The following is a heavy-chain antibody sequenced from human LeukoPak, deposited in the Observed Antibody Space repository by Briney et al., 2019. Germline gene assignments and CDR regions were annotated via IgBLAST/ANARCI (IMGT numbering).Heavy chain of an antibody. CDR3: AKDTRGIAVAGNFDY. J-gene: IGHJ4*02. CDR1: GFTFSSYG. D-gene: IGHD6-19*01. CDR2: IWYDGSNK. V-gene: IGHV3-33*06. Sequence: GGSLRLSCAASGFTFSSYGMHWVRQAPGKGLEWVAVIWYDGSNKYYADSMKGRFTISRDNSKNTLYLQMNSLRAEDTAVYYCAKDTRGIAVAGNFDYWGQGTLVTVSS.